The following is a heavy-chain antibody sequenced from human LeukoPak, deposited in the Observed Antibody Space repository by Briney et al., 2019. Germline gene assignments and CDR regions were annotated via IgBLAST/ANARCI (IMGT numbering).Heavy chain of an antibody. CDR3: ARYLIAARHMDV. D-gene: IGHD6-13*01. V-gene: IGHV4-59*12. CDR2: IYYSGST. Sequence: KPSETLSLTCTVSGGSISSYYWSWIRQPPGKGLEWIGYIYYSGSTNYNPSLKSRVTISVKTSKNQFSLKLSSVTAADTAVYYCARYLIAARHMDVWGKGTTVTVSS. CDR1: GGSISSYY. J-gene: IGHJ6*03.